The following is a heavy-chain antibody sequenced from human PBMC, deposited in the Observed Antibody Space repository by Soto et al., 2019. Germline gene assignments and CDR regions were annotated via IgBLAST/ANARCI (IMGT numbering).Heavy chain of an antibody. CDR2: INPSGGST. V-gene: IGHV1-46*03. CDR1: GYTFTSYY. D-gene: IGHD2-15*01. J-gene: IGHJ4*02. Sequence: ASVKVSCKASGYTFTSYYMHWVRQAPGQGLEWIGIINPSGGSTSYAQKFQGRVTMTSDTSTSTVYMELSSLRSEDTAVYYCARDEGYCSGGSCYVSNYFDYWGQGTLVTVSP. CDR3: ARDEGYCSGGSCYVSNYFDY.